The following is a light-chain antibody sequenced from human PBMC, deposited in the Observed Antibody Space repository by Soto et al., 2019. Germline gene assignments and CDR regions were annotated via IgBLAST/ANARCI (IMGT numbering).Light chain of an antibody. J-gene: IGKJ4*01. CDR1: QSVGND. Sequence: EMVLTQSPVTLSVSPGDRATLSCRASQSVGNDLAWYQQKPGQAPRLLIYDASTMATGFPARFSGSGSGTEFTLTISSLQSEDFAVYYCQQYNNWPLTFGGGTKVDIK. CDR3: QQYNNWPLT. CDR2: DAS. V-gene: IGKV3-15*01.